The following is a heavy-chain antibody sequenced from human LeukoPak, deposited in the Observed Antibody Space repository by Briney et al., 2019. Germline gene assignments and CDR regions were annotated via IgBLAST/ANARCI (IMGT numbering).Heavy chain of an antibody. CDR1: GGSIRSGDYY. Sequence: SETLSLTCTVSGGSIRSGDYYWSWIRQPPGKGLEWIGYIYNSGSTYYNPSLKSRITTSVDTSKNQISLKLSSVTAADTAVYYCARGSYYYYYGLDVWGQGTTVTVSS. CDR2: IYNSGST. V-gene: IGHV4-30-4*01. J-gene: IGHJ6*02. CDR3: ARGSYYYYYGLDV.